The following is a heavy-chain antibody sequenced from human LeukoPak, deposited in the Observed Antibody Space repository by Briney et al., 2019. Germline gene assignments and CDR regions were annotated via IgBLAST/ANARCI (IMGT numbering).Heavy chain of an antibody. D-gene: IGHD1-7*01. CDR1: GYTFTSYG. J-gene: IGHJ4*02. CDR2: ISAYNGNT. V-gene: IGHV1-18*01. CDR3: ARVANWNYGLEYYFDY. Sequence: ASVKVSCKASGYTFTSYGISWVRQAPGQGLEWMGWISAYNGNTNYAQKLQGRVTMTTDTSTSTAYMELRSLRSDDTAVYYCARVANWNYGLEYYFDYWGQGALVTVSS.